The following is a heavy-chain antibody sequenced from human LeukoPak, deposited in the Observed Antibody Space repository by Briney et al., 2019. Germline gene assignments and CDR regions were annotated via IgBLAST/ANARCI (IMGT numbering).Heavy chain of an antibody. J-gene: IGHJ4*02. D-gene: IGHD3-22*01. CDR1: GGTFSSYA. V-gene: IGHV3-23*01. CDR2: ISGSGGST. CDR3: AKGSMIVVVITDY. Sequence: ASVKVSCKASGGTFSSYAISWVRQAPGKGLEWVSAISGSGGSTYYADSVKGRFTISRDNSKNTLYLQMNSLRAEDTAVYYCAKGSMIVVVITDYWGQGTLVTVSS.